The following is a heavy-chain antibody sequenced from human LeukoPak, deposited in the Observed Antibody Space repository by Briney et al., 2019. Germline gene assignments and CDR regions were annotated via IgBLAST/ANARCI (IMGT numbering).Heavy chain of an antibody. CDR2: INPSGGST. Sequence: ASVKVSCKASGYTFTSYYMHWVRQAPGRGLEWMGIINPSGGSTSYAQKFQGRVTMTRDTSTSTVYMELSSLRSEDTAVYYCARGGIDCTNGVCYKARQNYFDYWGQGTLVTVSS. J-gene: IGHJ4*02. CDR1: GYTFTSYY. V-gene: IGHV1-46*01. CDR3: ARGGIDCTNGVCYKARQNYFDY. D-gene: IGHD2-8*01.